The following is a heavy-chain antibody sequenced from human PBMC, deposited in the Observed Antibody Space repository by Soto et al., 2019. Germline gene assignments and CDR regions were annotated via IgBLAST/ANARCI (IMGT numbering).Heavy chain of an antibody. J-gene: IGHJ6*02. V-gene: IGHV3-23*01. D-gene: IGHD2-21*02. CDR3: AKKDTKCGGDCYSRNYYYGMDV. CDR1: GFTFSSYA. Sequence: GGSLRLSCAASGFTFSSYAMSWVRQAPGKGLEWVSAISGSGGSTYYADSVKGRFTIARDDSKNTRYLQMNSLRAEDTAVYYCAKKDTKCGGDCYSRNYYYGMDVWGQGTTVTVSS. CDR2: ISGSGGST.